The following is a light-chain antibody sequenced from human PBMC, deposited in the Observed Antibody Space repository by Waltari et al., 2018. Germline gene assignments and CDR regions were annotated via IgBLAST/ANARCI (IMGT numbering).Light chain of an antibody. CDR3: QQSYSSLYT. CDR2: AAS. J-gene: IGKJ2*01. CDR1: QRISNF. Sequence: DIQMTQSPSSLSASVGDRVTITCRASQRISNFLNWYQQKPGKAPKLLIYAASSLQSGVPSMFSASGSGTDFTLTISSLQPEDFATYFCQQSYSSLYTFGQGTKLEI. V-gene: IGKV1-39*01.